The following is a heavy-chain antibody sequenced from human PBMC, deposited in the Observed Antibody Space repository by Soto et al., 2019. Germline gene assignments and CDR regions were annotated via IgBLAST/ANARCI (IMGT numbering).Heavy chain of an antibody. Sequence: QVQLVESGGGVVQPGRSLRLSCAASGFTFSSYAMHWVRQAPGKGLEWVAVISYDGSNKYYADSVKGRLTISRDNSKNTLYLQMNSLRAEDTAVYYCARDHYDSSGYFLTYFDYWGQGTLVTVSS. J-gene: IGHJ4*02. CDR2: ISYDGSNK. V-gene: IGHV3-30-3*01. D-gene: IGHD3-22*01. CDR1: GFTFSSYA. CDR3: ARDHYDSSGYFLTYFDY.